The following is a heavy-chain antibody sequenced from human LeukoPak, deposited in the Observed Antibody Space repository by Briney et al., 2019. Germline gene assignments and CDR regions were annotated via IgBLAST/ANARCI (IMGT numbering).Heavy chain of an antibody. J-gene: IGHJ4*02. Sequence: PSQTFSLTCAISGDSVASNNDAWNWIRQSPSRGLEWLGRTYYRSKWYNDYAVSVKGRITINPDTSRNQFSLHLNSVTPEDSAVYYCARSAGGTVDYWGQGALVTVSS. CDR2: TYYRSKWYN. CDR1: GDSVASNNDA. V-gene: IGHV6-1*01. D-gene: IGHD6-13*01. CDR3: ARSAGGTVDY.